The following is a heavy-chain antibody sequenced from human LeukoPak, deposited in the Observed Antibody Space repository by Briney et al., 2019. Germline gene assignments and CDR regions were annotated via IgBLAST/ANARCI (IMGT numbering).Heavy chain of an antibody. V-gene: IGHV3-33*01. CDR3: ARDYCTNGVCYFDY. Sequence: GSLRLSCAASGFTFSSYGMHWVRQAPGKGLEWVAVIWYDGSNKYYADSVKGRFTISRDNSKNTLYLQMNSLRAEDTAVYYCARDYCTNGVCYFDYWXQXTXVTVSS. CDR1: GFTFSSYG. CDR2: IWYDGSNK. D-gene: IGHD2-8*01. J-gene: IGHJ4*02.